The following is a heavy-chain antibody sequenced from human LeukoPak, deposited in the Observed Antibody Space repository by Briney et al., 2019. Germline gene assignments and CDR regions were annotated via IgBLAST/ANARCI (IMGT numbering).Heavy chain of an antibody. Sequence: GGSLRLSCAASGFTFDNYAMHWVRQAPGKGLEWVANIKQDGSEKYYVDSVKGRFTISRDNAKNSLYLQMNSLRTEDTAVYYCARDLFTYDFWSGYKKNAFDIWGQGTMVTVSS. V-gene: IGHV3-7*01. CDR2: IKQDGSEK. CDR1: GFTFDNYA. CDR3: ARDLFTYDFWSGYKKNAFDI. D-gene: IGHD3-3*01. J-gene: IGHJ3*02.